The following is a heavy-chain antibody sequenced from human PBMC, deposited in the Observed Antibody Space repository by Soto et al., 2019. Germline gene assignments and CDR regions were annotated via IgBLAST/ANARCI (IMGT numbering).Heavy chain of an antibody. J-gene: IGHJ3*02. CDR3: ARKLGVAFDI. CDR2: TYYRSKWYN. V-gene: IGHV6-1*01. Sequence: SQTRSLTCAISGDSVSSNSAAWNWLRQSPSRGLEWMGRTYYRSKWYNDYAVSVKSRITINPDTSKNQFSLQLNSVTPEDTAVYYCARKLGVAFDIWGQGTMVTVSS. CDR1: GDSVSSNSAA. D-gene: IGHD7-27*01.